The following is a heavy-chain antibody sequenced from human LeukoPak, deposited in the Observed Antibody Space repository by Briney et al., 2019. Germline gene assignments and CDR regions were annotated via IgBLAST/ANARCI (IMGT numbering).Heavy chain of an antibody. CDR3: ARVTALYYYMDV. V-gene: IGHV1-18*01. CDR1: GYTFTSYG. J-gene: IGHJ6*03. CDR2: IGAYNGNT. Sequence: ASVKVSCKASGYTFTSYGISWVRQAPGQGLGWMGWIGAYNGNTNYAQKLQGRVTMTTDTSTSTVYMELRSLRSDDTAVYYCARVTALYYYMDVWGKGTTVTVSS.